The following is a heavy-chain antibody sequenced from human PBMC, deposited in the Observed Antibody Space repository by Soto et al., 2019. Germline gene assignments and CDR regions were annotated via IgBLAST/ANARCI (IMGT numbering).Heavy chain of an antibody. D-gene: IGHD1-26*01. V-gene: IGHV1-69*10. J-gene: IGHJ6*03. CDR1: GGTFSSYA. Sequence: ASVKVSCKASGGTFSSYAISWVRQAPGQGLEWMGGIIPIFGIANYAQKFQGRVTITADKSTSTAYMELGSLRSEDTAVYYCARGVGEKLYSGSYYYYYYYMDVWGKGTTVTVSS. CDR2: IIPIFGIA. CDR3: ARGVGEKLYSGSYYYYYYYMDV.